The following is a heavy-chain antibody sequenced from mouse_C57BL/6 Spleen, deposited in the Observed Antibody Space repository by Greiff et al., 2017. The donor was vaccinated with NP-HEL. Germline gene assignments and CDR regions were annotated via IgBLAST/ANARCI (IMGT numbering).Heavy chain of an antibody. D-gene: IGHD1-1*01. Sequence: QVQLKQPGAELVKPGASVKLSCKASGYTFTSYWMHWVKQRPGQGLEWIGMIHPNSGSTNYNEKFKSKATLTVDKSSSTAYMQLSSLTSEDSAVYYCPTLYYGSSLFDYWGQGTTLTVSS. CDR2: IHPNSGST. J-gene: IGHJ2*01. CDR3: PTLYYGSSLFDY. CDR1: GYTFTSYW. V-gene: IGHV1-64*01.